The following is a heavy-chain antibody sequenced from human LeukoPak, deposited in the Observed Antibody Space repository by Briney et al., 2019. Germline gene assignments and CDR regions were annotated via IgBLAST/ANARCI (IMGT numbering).Heavy chain of an antibody. CDR1: GGSISTYY. J-gene: IGHJ4*02. Sequence: PSETLSLTCTVSGGSISTYYWSWIRQSPGKGLEWIGHIYYSGSIKYNPSLKSRVTISLDTSKNQFSLKLTSVIAADTAVYYCARGITAAVRGRVPNWGQGTLVTVSS. D-gene: IGHD6-13*01. CDR2: IYYSGSI. V-gene: IGHV4-59*01. CDR3: ARGITAAVRGRVPN.